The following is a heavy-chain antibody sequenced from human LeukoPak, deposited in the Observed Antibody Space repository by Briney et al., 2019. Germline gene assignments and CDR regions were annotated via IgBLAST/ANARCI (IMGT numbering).Heavy chain of an antibody. CDR3: ANLGRRATHY. J-gene: IGHJ4*02. CDR1: GGTFSSYA. V-gene: IGHV1-69*13. D-gene: IGHD2-15*01. Sequence: GASVKVSCKASGGTFSSYAISWVRQAPGQGLEWMGGIIPIFGTANYAQKFQGRVTITADESTSTAYMELSSLRSEDTAVYYCANLGRRATHYWGQGTLVTVSS. CDR2: IIPIFGTA.